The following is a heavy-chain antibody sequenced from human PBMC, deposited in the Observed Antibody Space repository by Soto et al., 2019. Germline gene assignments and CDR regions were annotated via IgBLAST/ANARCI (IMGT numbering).Heavy chain of an antibody. D-gene: IGHD2-15*01. CDR2: INPNSGGT. J-gene: IGHJ5*02. CDR3: ARLRIVVSHSGGWLDT. CDR1: GSIFTYYY. Sequence: VASGKVSCKASGSIFTYYYIHWVRQAPAQGLEWMGWINPNSGGTDYAQKFQGRVTMTRDMSIHTAYMELSKLRSDDTAVFYCARLRIVVSHSGGWLDTWGQGTRVTVTS. V-gene: IGHV1-2*02.